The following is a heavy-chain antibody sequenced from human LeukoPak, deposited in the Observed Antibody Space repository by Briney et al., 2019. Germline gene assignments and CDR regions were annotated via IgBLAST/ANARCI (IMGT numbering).Heavy chain of an antibody. CDR2: VSSDGSST. CDR1: GFIFSSYW. Sequence: GGSLRLSCAASGFIFSSYWMHWVRQAPGKGLVWVSRVSSDGSSTTYADSVNGRFTISRDNAKNTLYLQMNSLRVEDTAVYYGARGYSYGHGGYFDYWGQGTLVIVSS. CDR3: ARGYSYGHGGYFDY. J-gene: IGHJ4*02. D-gene: IGHD5-18*01. V-gene: IGHV3-74*01.